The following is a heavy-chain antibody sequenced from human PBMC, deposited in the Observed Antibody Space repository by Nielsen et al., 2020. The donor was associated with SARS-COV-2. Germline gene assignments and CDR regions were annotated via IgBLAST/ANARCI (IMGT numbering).Heavy chain of an antibody. Sequence: GESLKISCAASGFTFRNYAMSWVRQAPGKGLEWVSVIRGGGGSIYYADSVKGRFTISSDNSKNTLYLQMNSLRAEDTAVYYCATYYYDSSGYYSPAFDIWGQGTMVTVSS. V-gene: IGHV3-23*01. CDR2: IRGGGGSI. J-gene: IGHJ3*02. CDR1: GFTFRNYA. D-gene: IGHD3-22*01. CDR3: ATYYYDSSGYYSPAFDI.